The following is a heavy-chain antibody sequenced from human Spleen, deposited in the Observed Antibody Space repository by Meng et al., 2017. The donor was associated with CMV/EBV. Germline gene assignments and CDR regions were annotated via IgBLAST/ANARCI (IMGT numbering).Heavy chain of an antibody. V-gene: IGHV3-23*01. D-gene: IGHD3-3*01. CDR2: ISGSGGST. Sequence: GESLKISCVASGFTVSRNYMSWVRQAPGKGLEWVSAISGSGGSTYCADSVKGRFTISRDNSKNTLYLQMNSLRAEDTAVYYCAKDSSYDFWSGSPDVWGQGTTVTVSS. CDR1: GFTVSRNY. J-gene: IGHJ6*02. CDR3: AKDSSYDFWSGSPDV.